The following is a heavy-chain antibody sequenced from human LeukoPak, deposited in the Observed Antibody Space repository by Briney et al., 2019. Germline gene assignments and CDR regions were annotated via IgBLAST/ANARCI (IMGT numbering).Heavy chain of an antibody. Sequence: ETLSLTCAVYGGSFSGYYWSWIRQPPGKGLEWIGEINHRGSTNYNPSLKSRVTISVDTSKNQFSLKLSSVTAADTAVYYCARGPHRVFDYWGQGTLVTVSS. CDR2: INHRGST. CDR1: GGSFSGYY. V-gene: IGHV4-34*01. J-gene: IGHJ4*02. D-gene: IGHD6-13*01. CDR3: ARGPHRVFDY.